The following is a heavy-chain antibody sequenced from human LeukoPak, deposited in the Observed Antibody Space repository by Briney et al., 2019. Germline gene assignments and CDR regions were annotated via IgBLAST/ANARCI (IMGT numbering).Heavy chain of an antibody. CDR3: AKDLSSAITSALVLDV. D-gene: IGHD3-22*01. V-gene: IGHV3-9*01. Sequence: GGSLRLSCKVSGFTFDDYAMHWVRHTPGKGLEWVSGSTWNRDIIGYGDSVKGRFTISRDNVKNVLYLQMNSLRPEDTALYYCAKDLSSAITSALVLDVWGQGTTVIVS. CDR2: STWNRDII. CDR1: GFTFDDYA. J-gene: IGHJ6*02.